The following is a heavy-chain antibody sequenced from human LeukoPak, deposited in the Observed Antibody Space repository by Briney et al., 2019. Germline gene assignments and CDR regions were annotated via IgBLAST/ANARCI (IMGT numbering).Heavy chain of an antibody. CDR3: ARENVILAYGMDV. D-gene: IGHD3/OR15-3a*01. V-gene: IGHV4-31*03. CDR1: GGSISSGGYY. J-gene: IGHJ6*02. Sequence: SQALSLTCTVSGGSISSGGYYWSWIRQHPGKGLEWIGYIYYSGSTYCNPSLKSRVTISVDTSKNQSSLKLSSVTAADTAVYYCARENVILAYGMDVWGQGTTVTVSS. CDR2: IYYSGST.